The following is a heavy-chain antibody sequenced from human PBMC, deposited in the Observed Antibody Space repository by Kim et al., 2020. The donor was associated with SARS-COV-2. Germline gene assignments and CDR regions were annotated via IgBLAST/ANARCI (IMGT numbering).Heavy chain of an antibody. D-gene: IGHD3-10*01. V-gene: IGHV3-23*01. CDR3: AKAGSEIYDS. J-gene: IGHJ5*01. Sequence: GGSLRLSCATSGYFFTNFAMNWVRQAPGKGLEWVSTISGSEDSIYYADSVKGQFTISRDKSKNTVYLQMSSLRADDTAVYYCAKAGSEIYDS. CDR1: GYFFTNFA. CDR2: ISGSEDSI.